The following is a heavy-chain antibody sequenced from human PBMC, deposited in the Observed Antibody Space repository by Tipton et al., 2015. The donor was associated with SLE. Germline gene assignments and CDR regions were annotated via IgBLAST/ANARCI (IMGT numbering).Heavy chain of an antibody. CDR1: GGSISSYY. CDR2: IHSSGST. CDR3: ARMGRHENNSGSGSSPIDS. J-gene: IGHJ4*02. Sequence: TLSLTCTVFGGSISSYYWGWIRQPAGKGLEWIGQIHSSGSTSYNPSLKSRVSISVDMSKNQVSLKLSSVTAADTAVYYCARMGRHENNSGSGSSPIDSWGPGTLVTVSS. V-gene: IGHV4-4*07. D-gene: IGHD3-10*01.